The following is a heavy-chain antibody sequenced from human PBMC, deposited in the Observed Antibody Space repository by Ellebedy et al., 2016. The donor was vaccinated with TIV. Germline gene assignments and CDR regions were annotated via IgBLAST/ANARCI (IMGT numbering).Heavy chain of an antibody. V-gene: IGHV4-39*01. CDR2: IYYSGST. CDR3: ARTTVFIPLS. D-gene: IGHD4-17*01. CDR1: GGSISSSSYY. J-gene: IGHJ4*02. Sequence: SETLSLXXTVSGGSISSSSYYWGWIRQPPGKGLEWIGSIYYSGSTYYNPSLKSRVTISVDTSKNQFSLKLSSVTAADTAVYYCARTTVFIPLSWGQGTLVTVSS.